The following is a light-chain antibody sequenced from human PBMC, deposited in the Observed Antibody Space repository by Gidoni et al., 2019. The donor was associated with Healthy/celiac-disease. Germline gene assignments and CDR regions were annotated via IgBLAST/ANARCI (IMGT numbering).Light chain of an antibody. Sequence: MTQSPSTLSASVGDRVTITCRASQSISSWLAWYQQKPGKAPKLLLYKASSLESGVPSRFSGSGSGTEFTLTISSLQPDDFATYYCQQYNSYPYTFGQGTKLEIK. CDR1: QSISSW. CDR3: QQYNSYPYT. J-gene: IGKJ2*01. V-gene: IGKV1-5*03. CDR2: KAS.